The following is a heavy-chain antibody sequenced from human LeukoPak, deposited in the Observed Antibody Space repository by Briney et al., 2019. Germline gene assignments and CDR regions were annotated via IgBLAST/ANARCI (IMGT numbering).Heavy chain of an antibody. J-gene: IGHJ1*01. Sequence: GASVKVSCKASGYTFTTYGITWVRQAPGQGLEWMGWISAYNGKTNYAQKFQGRITMTTDTSTSTGYMELRSLSSDDTAVYYCAREAVAGPLQHWGQGTLVTVSS. CDR3: AREAVAGPLQH. D-gene: IGHD6-19*01. CDR1: GYTFTTYG. CDR2: ISAYNGKT. V-gene: IGHV1-18*04.